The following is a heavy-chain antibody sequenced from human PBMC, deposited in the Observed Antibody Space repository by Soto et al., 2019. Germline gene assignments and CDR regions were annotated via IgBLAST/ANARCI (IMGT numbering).Heavy chain of an antibody. V-gene: IGHV4-30-4*01. J-gene: IGHJ3*02. Sequence: SETLSLTCTVSGGSISSGDYYWSWIRQPPGKGLEWIGYIYYSGSTYYNPSLKSRVTISVDTSKNQFSLKLSSVTAADTAVYYFARDGTTVTTSPYAFDIWGQGTMVTVSS. D-gene: IGHD4-17*01. CDR3: ARDGTTVTTSPYAFDI. CDR2: IYYSGST. CDR1: GGSISSGDYY.